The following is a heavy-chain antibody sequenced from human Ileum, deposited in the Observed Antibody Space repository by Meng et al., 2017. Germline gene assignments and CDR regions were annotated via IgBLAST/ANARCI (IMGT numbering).Heavy chain of an antibody. J-gene: IGHJ3*02. CDR3: ARDSNVDTAMLDAFDI. Sequence: ASAKVSCKASGYTFTNYAMHWVRQAPGQRLEWMGWINAGNGNTKYSQKFQGRVTITSDTSATTAYMEVSSLRSEDTAVYYCARDSNVDTAMLDAFDIWGQGTMVTVSS. V-gene: IGHV1-3*01. CDR2: INAGNGNT. CDR1: GYTFTNYA. D-gene: IGHD5-18*01.